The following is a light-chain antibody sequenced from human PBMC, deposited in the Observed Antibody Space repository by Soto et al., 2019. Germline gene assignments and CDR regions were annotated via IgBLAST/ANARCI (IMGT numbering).Light chain of an antibody. CDR1: HGIRND. Sequence: IQMTQSPSSLSASVGDRVTITCRASHGIRNDLGWYQQKPGKAPKLLIYTASAASSLQSGVPSRFSGSGSGTDFTLTISDLQTEDFATYYCLQHYNYPWTFGQGTKVDIK. CDR2: TASAAS. J-gene: IGKJ1*01. V-gene: IGKV1-6*01. CDR3: LQHYNYPWT.